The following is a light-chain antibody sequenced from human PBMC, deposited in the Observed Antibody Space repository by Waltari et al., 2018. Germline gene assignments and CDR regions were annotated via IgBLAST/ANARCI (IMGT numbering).Light chain of an antibody. CDR3: HQSYTLPRT. Sequence: DIVLTQSPDFQSVTPKEKVTITCRASQSIGSSIHWYQPKPDQSPKLLIKYASQSFSGVPSRFSGSGSGTDFTLTINSLEAEDAATYYCHQSYTLPRTFGQGTKVEIQ. J-gene: IGKJ1*01. CDR2: YAS. V-gene: IGKV6-21*01. CDR1: QSIGSS.